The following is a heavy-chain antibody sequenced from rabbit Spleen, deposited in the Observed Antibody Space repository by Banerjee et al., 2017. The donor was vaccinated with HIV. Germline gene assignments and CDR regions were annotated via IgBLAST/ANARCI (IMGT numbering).Heavy chain of an antibody. Sequence: EQLEESGGGLVKPEGSLTLTCKASGLDFSSSYWICWVRQAPGKGLEWIACIDVSGGSTTHYASWAKGRFTVSKTSSTTVTLQMTSLTVADTATYFCARGWSGNNLWGQGTLVTVS. CDR1: GLDFSSSYW. J-gene: IGHJ4*01. V-gene: IGHV1S45*01. D-gene: IGHD1-1*01. CDR3: ARGWSGNNL. CDR2: IDVSGGSTT.